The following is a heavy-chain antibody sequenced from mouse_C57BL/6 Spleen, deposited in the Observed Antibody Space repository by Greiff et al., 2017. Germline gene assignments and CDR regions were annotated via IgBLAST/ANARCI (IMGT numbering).Heavy chain of an antibody. V-gene: IGHV1-72*01. D-gene: IGHD4-1*01. CDR1: GYTFTSYW. Sequence: VQLQQPGAELVKPGASVKLSCKASGYTFTSYWMHGVKLRPGRGLEWIGRLDPNSGGPKYNEKFKSKATLTVDKPYSTAYMQLSSLTSEDSAVYYCARELGYAMDYWGQGTSVTVSS. CDR3: ARELGYAMDY. CDR2: LDPNSGGP. J-gene: IGHJ4*01.